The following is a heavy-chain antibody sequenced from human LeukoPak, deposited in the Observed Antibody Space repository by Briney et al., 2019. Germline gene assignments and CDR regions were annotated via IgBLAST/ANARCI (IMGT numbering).Heavy chain of an antibody. Sequence: ASVKVSCKASGYTFTSYYLHWVRQAPGQGLEWMGIINPSGGSTSYAQKFQGRVTMTRDTSTSTVYMELSSLRSEDTAVYYCALISIPGTTFDYWGQGTLVTVSS. CDR3: ALISIPGTTFDY. V-gene: IGHV1-46*01. D-gene: IGHD1-1*01. J-gene: IGHJ4*02. CDR1: GYTFTSYY. CDR2: INPSGGST.